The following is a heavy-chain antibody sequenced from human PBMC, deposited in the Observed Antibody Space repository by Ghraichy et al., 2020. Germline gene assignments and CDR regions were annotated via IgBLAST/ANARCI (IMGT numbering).Heavy chain of an antibody. V-gene: IGHV4-59*01. Sequence: SETLSLTCTVSGGSISSYYWSWIRQPPGKGLEWIGYIYYSGSTNYNPSLKSRVTISVDTSKNQFSLKLSSVTAADTAVYYCARMYYYDSSGYYYSKTYYYYGMDVWGQGTTVTVSS. CDR2: IYYSGST. CDR3: ARMYYYDSSGYYYSKTYYYYGMDV. D-gene: IGHD3-22*01. CDR1: GGSISSYY. J-gene: IGHJ6*02.